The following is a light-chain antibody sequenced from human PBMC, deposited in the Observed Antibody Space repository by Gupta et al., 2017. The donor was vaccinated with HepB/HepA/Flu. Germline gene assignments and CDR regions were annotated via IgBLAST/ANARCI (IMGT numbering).Light chain of an antibody. CDR1: SSDVGGYNY. CDR3: SSYTTSSTLVV. CDR2: DVS. J-gene: IGLJ2*01. Sequence: QSALPQPASVSGSPGQPLTISCPGTSSDVGGYNYVSWYQHHPGKAPKLMIYDVSNRPSEVSNRCSGSKSGNTASLTISGLQAEDEADYYCSSYTTSSTLVVFGGGTKLTVL. V-gene: IGLV2-14*03.